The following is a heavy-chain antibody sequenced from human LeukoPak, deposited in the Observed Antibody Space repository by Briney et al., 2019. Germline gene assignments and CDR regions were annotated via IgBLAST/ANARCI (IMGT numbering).Heavy chain of an antibody. J-gene: IGHJ4*02. D-gene: IGHD3-10*01. CDR1: GGSISSNYYY. CDR3: ARHDYYGSGRFDY. CDR2: VYYSGST. V-gene: IGHV4-39*01. Sequence: SETLSLTCTVSGGSISSNYYYWGWIRQPPGKGLEWIASVYYSGSTYYNPSLKSRVTISVDTSKNQFSLKLSSVTAADTAVYYCARHDYYGSGRFDYWGQGTLVTVSS.